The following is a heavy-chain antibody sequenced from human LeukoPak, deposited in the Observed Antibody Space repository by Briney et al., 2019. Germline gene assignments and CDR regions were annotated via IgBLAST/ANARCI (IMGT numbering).Heavy chain of an antibody. V-gene: IGHV1-69*04. CDR1: GGTFSSYA. CDR3: ARKWELSRGESFDY. D-gene: IGHD1-26*01. CDR2: IIPILGIA. Sequence: ASVKVSCKASGGTFSSYAISWVRQAPGQGLEWMGRIIPILGIANYAQKFQGRVTITADKSTSTAYMELSSLRSEDTAVYYCARKWELSRGESFDYWGQGTLVTVSS. J-gene: IGHJ4*02.